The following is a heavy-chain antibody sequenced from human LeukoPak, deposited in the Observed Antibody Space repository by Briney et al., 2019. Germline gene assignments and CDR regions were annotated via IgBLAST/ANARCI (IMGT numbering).Heavy chain of an antibody. V-gene: IGHV4-59*08. CDR3: ARHTLYSSSWYFDY. CDR2: IFYSGNT. J-gene: IGHJ4*02. CDR1: GRSITHYY. D-gene: IGHD6-13*01. Sequence: SETLSLTCTVSGRSITHYYWSWIRQPPGKGLEWIGYIFYSGNTNYNPSLKSRLTISVDTSKNQFSPKLSSVTAADTAVYYCARHTLYSSSWYFDYWGQGTLVTVSS.